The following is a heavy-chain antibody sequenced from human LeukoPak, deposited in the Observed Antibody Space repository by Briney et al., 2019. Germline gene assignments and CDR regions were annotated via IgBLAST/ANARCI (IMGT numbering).Heavy chain of an antibody. V-gene: IGHV4-59*01. D-gene: IGHD3-3*01. CDR1: GGSISSYY. CDR3: ARDSTGPDRFGVVNGYYYYGMDV. Sequence: SETLSLTCTVSGGSISSYYWSWIRQPPGKGLEWIGYIYYSGSTNYNPSLKSRVTISVDTSKNQFSLKLSSVTAADTAVYYCARDSTGPDRFGVVNGYYYYGMDVWGQGTTVTVSS. CDR2: IYYSGST. J-gene: IGHJ6*02.